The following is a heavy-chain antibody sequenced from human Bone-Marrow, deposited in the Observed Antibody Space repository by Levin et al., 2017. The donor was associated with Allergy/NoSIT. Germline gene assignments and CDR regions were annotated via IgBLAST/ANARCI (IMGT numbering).Heavy chain of an antibody. J-gene: IGHJ6*02. Sequence: GASVKVSCKASGYTFTTYDISWVRQAPGQGLEWMGGISTYSGDTNYAQKLQGRVTMTTDTSTSTAYIHLRSLRSDDTAVYYCVLQPRAGNYYYCMDFWGQGTTVTVSS. D-gene: IGHD2-15*01. CDR3: VLQPRAGNYYYCMDF. CDR1: GYTFTTYD. V-gene: IGHV1-18*01. CDR2: ISTYSGDT.